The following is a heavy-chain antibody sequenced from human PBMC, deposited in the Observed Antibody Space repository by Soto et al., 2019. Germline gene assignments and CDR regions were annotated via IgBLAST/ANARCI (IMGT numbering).Heavy chain of an antibody. V-gene: IGHV1-69*13. CDR2: IIPIFGTA. D-gene: IGHD2-8*01. J-gene: IGHJ3*02. Sequence: SGKVWDKASSRTFTGYAIRWVRQAPGQGLEWMGGIIPIFGTANYAQKFQGRVTITADESTSTAYMELSSLRSEDMAVYYCARTPIELMTHYDAFDIWGQGTIVTVS. CDR1: SRTFTGYA. CDR3: ARTPIELMTHYDAFDI.